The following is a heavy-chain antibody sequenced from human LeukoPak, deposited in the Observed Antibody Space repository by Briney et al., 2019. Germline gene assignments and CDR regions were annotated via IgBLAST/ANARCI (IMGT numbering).Heavy chain of an antibody. D-gene: IGHD4-17*01. V-gene: IGHV3-11*01. CDR2: ISSRGSTI. Sequence: GGSLRLSCAASGFTFSDYYMSWIRQAPGRGLEWVSYISSRGSTIHYADSVKGRFTISRDNAKNSLYLQMNSLRAEDMALYYCAKGGYGDYADNWFDPWGQGTLVTVSS. J-gene: IGHJ5*02. CDR3: AKGGYGDYADNWFDP. CDR1: GFTFSDYY.